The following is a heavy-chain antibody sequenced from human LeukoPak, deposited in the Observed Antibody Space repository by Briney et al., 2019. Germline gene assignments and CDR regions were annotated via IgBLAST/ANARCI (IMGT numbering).Heavy chain of an antibody. CDR3: ARGGIGCFDY. V-gene: IGHV3-74*01. CDR2: INSDGSSA. Sequence: GGSLRLSCAASGFTFSNYWMYWVRQAPGKGLVWVSHINSDGSSATYADSVKGRLTISRDNARNTVYLQMNSLRAEDTAVYFCARGGIGCFDYWGQGALVTVSS. D-gene: IGHD3-16*01. J-gene: IGHJ4*02. CDR1: GFTFSNYW.